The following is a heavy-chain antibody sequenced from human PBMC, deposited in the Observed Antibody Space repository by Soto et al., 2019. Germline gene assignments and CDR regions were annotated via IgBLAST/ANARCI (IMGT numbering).Heavy chain of an antibody. CDR1: GYTFTSYG. J-gene: IGHJ5*02. Sequence: ASVKVSCKASGYTFTSYGISWGRQAPGQGIEWMGWISAYNGNTNYAQKLQGRVTMTTDTSTSTAYMELRSLRSDDTAVYYCSCCFRGGWYSGWFAPCAQRTLVPVSS. D-gene: IGHD6-19*01. V-gene: IGHV1-18*01. CDR3: SCCFRGGWYSGWFAP. CDR2: ISAYNGNT.